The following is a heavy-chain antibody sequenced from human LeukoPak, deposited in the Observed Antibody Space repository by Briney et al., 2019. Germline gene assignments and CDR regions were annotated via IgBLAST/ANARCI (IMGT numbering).Heavy chain of an antibody. CDR3: ARSIAAAGTHGVFDY. CDR2: ISSSSSYI. Sequence: GGSLRLSCAASGFTFSSYSMNCVRQAPGRGLEWVSSISSSSSYIYYADSVKGRFTISRDNAKNSLYLQMNSLRAEDTAVYYCARSIAAAGTHGVFDYWGQGTLVTVSS. V-gene: IGHV3-21*01. D-gene: IGHD6-13*01. CDR1: GFTFSSYS. J-gene: IGHJ4*02.